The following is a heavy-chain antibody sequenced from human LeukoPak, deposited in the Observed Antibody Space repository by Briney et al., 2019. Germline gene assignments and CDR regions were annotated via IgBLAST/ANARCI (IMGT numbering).Heavy chain of an antibody. CDR1: GYTFTSYY. V-gene: IGHV1-18*04. CDR2: ISAYNGKT. J-gene: IGHJ6*03. Sequence: ASVKVSCKASGYTFTSYYMHWVRQAPGQGLEWMGWISAYNGKTNYAQKLQGRVTLTTDTSTSTAYMELRSLRSDDTAVYYCARGGNPVYYYYMDVWGKGTTVTVSS. CDR3: ARGGNPVYYYYMDV. D-gene: IGHD1-14*01.